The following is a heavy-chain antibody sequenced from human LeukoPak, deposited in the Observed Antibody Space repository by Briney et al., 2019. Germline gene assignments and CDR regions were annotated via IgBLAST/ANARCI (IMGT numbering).Heavy chain of an antibody. CDR3: AKRGVVIRVILVGFHKEAYYFDS. J-gene: IGHJ4*02. CDR2: ISDRGGRT. D-gene: IGHD3-22*01. Sequence: GGSLRLSCAVSGITLSNYGMSWVRQAPGKGLEWVAGISDRGGRTHYADSVKGRFTISRDNPKNTLYLQMNSLRAEDTAVYFCAKRGVVIRVILVGFHKEAYYFDSWGQGALVTVSS. CDR1: GITLSNYG. V-gene: IGHV3-23*01.